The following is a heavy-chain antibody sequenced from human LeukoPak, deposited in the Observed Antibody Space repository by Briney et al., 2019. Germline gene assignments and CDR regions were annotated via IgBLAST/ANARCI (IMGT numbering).Heavy chain of an antibody. Sequence: GGSLRLSCAASGFTFSSYGMHWVRQAPGKGLEWVAVISYDGSNKYYADSVKGRFTISRDNSKNTLYLQMNSLRAEDTAVYYCARVSSSWYRDYFDYWGQGTLVTVSS. J-gene: IGHJ4*02. D-gene: IGHD6-13*01. CDR1: GFTFSSYG. CDR2: ISYDGSNK. V-gene: IGHV3-30*03. CDR3: ARVSSSWYRDYFDY.